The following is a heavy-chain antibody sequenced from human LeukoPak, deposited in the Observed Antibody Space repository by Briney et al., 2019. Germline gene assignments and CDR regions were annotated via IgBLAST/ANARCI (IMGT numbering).Heavy chain of an antibody. CDR3: ASHPYYYDSSGYWNAFDI. D-gene: IGHD3-22*01. CDR1: GYTFTSYY. J-gene: IGHJ3*02. Sequence: ASVKVSCKASGYTFTSYYMHWVRQAPGQGLEWMGIINPSGGSTSYAQKFQGRVTITADESTSTAYMELSSLRSEDTAVYYCASHPYYYDSSGYWNAFDIWGQGTMVTVSS. V-gene: IGHV1-46*01. CDR2: INPSGGST.